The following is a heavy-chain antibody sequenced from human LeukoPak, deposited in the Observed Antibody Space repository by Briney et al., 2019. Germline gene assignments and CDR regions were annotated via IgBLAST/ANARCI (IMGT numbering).Heavy chain of an antibody. CDR3: ARDGRGVPAASGMDV. CDR2: ISSSSSYI. J-gene: IGHJ6*02. V-gene: IGHV3-21*01. CDR1: GFTFSSYS. Sequence: GGSLRLSCAASGFTFSSYSMNWVRQAPGKGLEWVSYISSSSSYIYYADSVKGRFTISRDNAKNSLNLQMNSLRAEDTAVYYCARDGRGVPAASGMDVWGQGTTVTVSS. D-gene: IGHD2-2*01.